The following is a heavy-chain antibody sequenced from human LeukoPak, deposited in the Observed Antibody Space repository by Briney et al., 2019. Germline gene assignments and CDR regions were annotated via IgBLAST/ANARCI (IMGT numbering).Heavy chain of an antibody. J-gene: IGHJ4*02. Sequence: GGSLRLSCATSGFNFSTYTMNWVRQAPGKGLEWVSTLSSISSTIYYADSVKGRFTISRDNAQNTLYLQMSSLSVEDTGVYYCSRGGANTFDLWGQGTLVTVSS. CDR2: LSSISSTI. V-gene: IGHV3-21*01. CDR1: GFNFSTYT. CDR3: SRGGANTFDL. D-gene: IGHD1-26*01.